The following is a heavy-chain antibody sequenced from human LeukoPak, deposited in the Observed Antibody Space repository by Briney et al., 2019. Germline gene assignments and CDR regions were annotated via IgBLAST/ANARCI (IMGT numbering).Heavy chain of an antibody. CDR3: AKDSWSLINFNWFDP. CDR2: ISGSGGST. Sequence: GGSLRLSCAASGFTFSSYAMGWVRQAPGKGLEWGSAISGSGGSTYYADSVKGRFTISRDNSKNTLYLQMNSLRAEDTAVYYCAKDSWSLINFNWFDPWGQGALVTVSS. CDR1: GFTFSSYA. J-gene: IGHJ5*02. V-gene: IGHV3-23*01. D-gene: IGHD1-1*01.